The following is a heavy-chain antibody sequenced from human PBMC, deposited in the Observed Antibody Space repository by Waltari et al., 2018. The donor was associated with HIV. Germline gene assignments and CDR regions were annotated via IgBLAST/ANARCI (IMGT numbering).Heavy chain of an antibody. CDR1: GLTFRSYW. V-gene: IGHV3-7*01. CDR2: IKQDGSEK. J-gene: IGHJ3*02. Sequence: EVQLVESGGGLVQPGGSLILSGDAAGLTFRSYWMSWVRQAPGKGLEWVANIKQDGSEKYYVDSVKGRFTISRDNAKNSLYLQMNSLRAEDTAVYYCARDNWNDGLDIWGQGTMVTVSS. D-gene: IGHD1-1*01. CDR3: ARDNWNDGLDI.